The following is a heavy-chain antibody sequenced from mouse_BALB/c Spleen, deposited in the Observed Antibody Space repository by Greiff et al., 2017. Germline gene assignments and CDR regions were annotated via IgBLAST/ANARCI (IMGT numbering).Heavy chain of an antibody. Sequence: EVQLQESGPELVKPGASVKMSCKASGYTFTSYVMHWVKQKPGQGLEWIGYINPYNDGTKYNEKFKGKATLTSDKSSSTAYMELSSLTSEDSAVYYCARSGYGNYEAWFAYWGQGTLVTVSA. CDR1: GYTFTSYV. J-gene: IGHJ3*01. CDR3: ARSGYGNYEAWFAY. CDR2: INPYNDGT. V-gene: IGHV1-14*01. D-gene: IGHD2-10*02.